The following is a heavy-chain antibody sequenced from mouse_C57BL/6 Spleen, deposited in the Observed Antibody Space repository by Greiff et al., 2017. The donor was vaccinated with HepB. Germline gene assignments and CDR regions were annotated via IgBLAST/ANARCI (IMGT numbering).Heavy chain of an antibody. V-gene: IGHV1-4*01. CDR3: ARYDGQQGFAY. CDR2: INPSSGYT. J-gene: IGHJ3*01. Sequence: QVQLQQSGAELARPGASVKMSCKASGYTFTSYTMHWVKQRPGQGLEWIGYINPSSGYTKYNQKFKDKATLTADKSSSTAYMQLSSLTSEDSAVYYCARYDGQQGFAYWGQGTLVTVSA. D-gene: IGHD2-3*01. CDR1: GYTFTSYT.